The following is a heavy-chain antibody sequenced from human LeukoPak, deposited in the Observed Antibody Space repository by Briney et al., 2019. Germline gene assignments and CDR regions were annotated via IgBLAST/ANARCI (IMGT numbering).Heavy chain of an antibody. J-gene: IGHJ4*02. CDR1: GYKFSDYW. CDR2: IYPGGSDT. D-gene: IGHD3-10*01. CDR3: VRRDGYYGSPGYYTFDY. V-gene: IGHV5-51*01. Sequence: GESLKISCKGSGYKFSDYWIGWVRQMPGKGLEWMGIIYPGGSDTTYSPSFQGQVTISADKSINSAYLHWSSLRASDTAIYYCVRRDGYYGSPGYYTFDYWGQGTLVTVSS.